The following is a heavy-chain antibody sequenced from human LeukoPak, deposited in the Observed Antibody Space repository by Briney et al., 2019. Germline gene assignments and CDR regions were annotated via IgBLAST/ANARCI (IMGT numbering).Heavy chain of an antibody. V-gene: IGHV4-34*01. J-gene: IGHJ4*02. CDR2: INHSGST. D-gene: IGHD6-19*01. Sequence: SETLSLTCAVYGGSFSGYYWTWIRQPPGKGLEWIGEINHSGSTNYNPSLKSRVTMSIDTSKNQFSLKLSSVTAADTAVYYCARDNSGWDRYYFDYWGQGTLVTVSS. CDR1: GGSFSGYY. CDR3: ARDNSGWDRYYFDY.